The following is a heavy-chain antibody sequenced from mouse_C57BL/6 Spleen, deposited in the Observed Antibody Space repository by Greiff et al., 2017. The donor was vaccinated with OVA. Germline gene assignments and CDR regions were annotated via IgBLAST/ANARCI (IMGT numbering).Heavy chain of an antibody. CDR2: ISYDGSN. J-gene: IGHJ3*01. CDR3: ARDRDYWFAY. V-gene: IGHV3-6*01. D-gene: IGHD2-4*01. CDR1: GYSITSGYY. Sequence: EVQLVESGPGLVKPSQSLSLTCSVTGYSITSGYYWNWIRQFPGNKLEWMGYISYDGSNNYNPSLQNRISITRDTSKNQFFLKLNSVTTEDTATYYCARDRDYWFAYWGQGTLVTVSA.